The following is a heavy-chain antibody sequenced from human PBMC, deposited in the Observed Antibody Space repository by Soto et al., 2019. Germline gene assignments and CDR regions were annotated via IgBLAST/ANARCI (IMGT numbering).Heavy chain of an antibody. Sequence: PEETLSLTCAVYGGSFSGYYWSWIRQPPGKGLEWIGEINHSGSTNYNPSLKSRVTISVDTSKNQFSLKLSSVTAADTAVYYCARGTRNIVATKPPNWFDPWGQGTLVTVSS. J-gene: IGHJ5*02. CDR2: INHSGST. CDR3: ARGTRNIVATKPPNWFDP. D-gene: IGHD5-12*01. CDR1: GGSFSGYY. V-gene: IGHV4-34*01.